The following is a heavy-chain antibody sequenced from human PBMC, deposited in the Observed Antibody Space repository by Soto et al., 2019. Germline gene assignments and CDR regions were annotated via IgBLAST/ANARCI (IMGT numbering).Heavy chain of an antibody. J-gene: IGHJ3*02. CDR1: GGSISSYY. V-gene: IGHV4-59*01. Sequence: SETLSLTCSVSGGSISSYYWSWIRQPPGKGLEWIGYIHYSGSTNYNPSLKSRVTISVDTSKNQFSLKLSSVTAADTAVYYCAREYCSGGSCYRDVFDIWGQGTMVTVSS. CDR2: IHYSGST. D-gene: IGHD2-15*01. CDR3: AREYCSGGSCYRDVFDI.